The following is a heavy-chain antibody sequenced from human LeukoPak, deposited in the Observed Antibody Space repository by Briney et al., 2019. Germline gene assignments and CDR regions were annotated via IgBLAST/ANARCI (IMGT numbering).Heavy chain of an antibody. J-gene: IGHJ6*02. CDR2: ISYDGSNK. CDR1: GFTFSSYG. CDR3: ARTRWSRDYYYGMDV. D-gene: IGHD4-23*01. Sequence: GGSLRLSCAASGFTFSSYGMHWVCQAPGKGLEWVAVISYDGSNKYYADSVKGRFTISRDNSKNTLYLQMNSLRAEDTAVYYCARTRWSRDYYYGMDVWGQGTTVTVSS. V-gene: IGHV3-30*03.